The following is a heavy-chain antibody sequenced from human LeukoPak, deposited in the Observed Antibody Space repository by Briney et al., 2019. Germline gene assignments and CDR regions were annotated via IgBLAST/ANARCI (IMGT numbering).Heavy chain of an antibody. CDR1: GFTFSTYW. CDR2: LNEDGSEK. CDR3: ARAVTSTEGY. J-gene: IGHJ4*02. Sequence: GGSLRLSCAASGFTFSTYWMTWVRQAPGKGLKWVASLNEDGSEKYYVDSVKGRFTISRDNAQKSLYLEMKSLSAKDTAVYYCARAVTSTEGYWGQGTLVTVSS. V-gene: IGHV3-7*03.